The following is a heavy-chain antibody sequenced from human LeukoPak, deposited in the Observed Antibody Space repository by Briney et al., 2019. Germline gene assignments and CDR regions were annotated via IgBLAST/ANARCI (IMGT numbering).Heavy chain of an antibody. Sequence: ASVKVSCKASGYTFTSYYMHWVRQAPGQGLEWMGIINPSGGSTSYAQKFQGRVTMTRDTSTSTAYMELRSLRSDDTAVYYCARAVLTYYYDSSGYYFDFWGQGTLVTVSS. D-gene: IGHD3-22*01. V-gene: IGHV1-46*01. J-gene: IGHJ4*02. CDR1: GYTFTSYY. CDR3: ARAVLTYYYDSSGYYFDF. CDR2: INPSGGST.